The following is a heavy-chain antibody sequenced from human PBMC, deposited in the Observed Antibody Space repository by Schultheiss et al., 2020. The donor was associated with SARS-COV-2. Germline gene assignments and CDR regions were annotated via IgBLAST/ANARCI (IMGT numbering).Heavy chain of an antibody. CDR2: IYNSGSS. CDR1: GGPFSGAY. Sequence: SQTLSLTCAVYGGPFSGAYWSWIRQPPGKGLQWIGYIYNSGSSNNNPSLKSRVTLSVDTSRNQFSLKLSSVTAADTAVYYCARHGNGFHWGQGTLVTVSS. V-gene: IGHV4-59*08. D-gene: IGHD1-1*01. J-gene: IGHJ4*02. CDR3: ARHGNGFH.